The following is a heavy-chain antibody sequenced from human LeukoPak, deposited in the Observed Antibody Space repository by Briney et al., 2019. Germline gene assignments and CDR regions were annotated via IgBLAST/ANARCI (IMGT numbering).Heavy chain of an antibody. Sequence: ASVKVSCKASGYTFTSYGISWVRQAPGQGLEWMGWISAYNGNTNYAQKLQGRVTMTTGTSTSTAYMELRSLRSDDTAVYYCARGESVVVPAAISADYWGQGTLVTVSS. CDR3: ARGESVVVPAAISADY. V-gene: IGHV1-18*01. CDR1: GYTFTSYG. CDR2: ISAYNGNT. J-gene: IGHJ4*02. D-gene: IGHD2-2*01.